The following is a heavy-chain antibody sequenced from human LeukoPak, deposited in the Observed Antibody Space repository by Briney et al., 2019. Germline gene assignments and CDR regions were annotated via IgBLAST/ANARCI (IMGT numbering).Heavy chain of an antibody. CDR2: LSGSSGYT. D-gene: IGHD1-14*01. CDR1: GFTLSDYY. CDR3: ARGGRKDALDY. Sequence: NTGGSLRLSCAASGFTLSDYYMIWMRQAPGKGLEWVSYLSGSSGYTNYADSVQGRFTISRDSAKSSLYLQMDTVRAEDTAVYYCARGGRKDALDYWGQGTLVTVSS. V-gene: IGHV3-11*06. J-gene: IGHJ4*02.